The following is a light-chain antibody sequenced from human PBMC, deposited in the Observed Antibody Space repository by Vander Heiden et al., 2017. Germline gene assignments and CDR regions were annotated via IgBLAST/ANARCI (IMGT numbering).Light chain of an antibody. CDR2: KDS. J-gene: IGLJ3*02. Sequence: SYELTQPPSVTVSPGQTARITCSGDELQKKYACWYQQKPGQAPVLVIYKDSERPSGIPERFSGSSSGTTVTVTISGVQAEDEADYYCQSGDSSGTWVFGGGTKLTVL. CDR1: ELQKKY. V-gene: IGLV3-25*03. CDR3: QSGDSSGTWV.